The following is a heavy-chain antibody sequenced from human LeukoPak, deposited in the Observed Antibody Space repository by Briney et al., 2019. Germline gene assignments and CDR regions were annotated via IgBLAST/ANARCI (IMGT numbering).Heavy chain of an antibody. J-gene: IGHJ5*02. V-gene: IGHV3-23*01. D-gene: IGHD6-13*01. CDR1: GFTVSTYA. Sequence: GSLRLSCAASGFTVSTYAMSWVRQAPGKGLEWVSAITGSGGSTYYADSVKGRFTISRDNSKNTLYLQMNSLRAEDTAVYYCARDRGRGSSSKLDPWAREPWSPSPQ. CDR3: ARDRGRGSSSKLDP. CDR2: ITGSGGST.